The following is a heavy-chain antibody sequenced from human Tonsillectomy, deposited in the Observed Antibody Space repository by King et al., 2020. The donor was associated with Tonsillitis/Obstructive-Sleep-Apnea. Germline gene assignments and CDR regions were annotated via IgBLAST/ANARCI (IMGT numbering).Heavy chain of an antibody. CDR1: GGSISSYY. CDR2: IYYSGST. J-gene: IGHJ6*03. Sequence: QLQESGPGLVKPSETLSLTCTVSGGSISSYYWSWIRQPPGKGLEWIGYIYYSGSTNYNPSLKSRVTISVDTSKNQFSLKLSSETAADTAVYYCARLDDILTGPKYMDVWGKGTTVTVSS. D-gene: IGHD3-9*01. CDR3: ARLDDILTGPKYMDV. V-gene: IGHV4-59*08.